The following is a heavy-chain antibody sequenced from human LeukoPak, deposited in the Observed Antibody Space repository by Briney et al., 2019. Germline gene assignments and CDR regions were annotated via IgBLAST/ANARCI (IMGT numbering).Heavy chain of an antibody. J-gene: IGHJ4*02. CDR1: GGPISSGDYY. CDR3: TRGLGSSWYGD. Sequence: SETLSLTCTVSGGPISSGDYYWTWIRQPPGKGVEWIVYIYYSGSTYYSPSLKSRATISVDTSKNEFSLRLRSVTAADTAVYYCTRGLGSSWYGDWGQGTLVTVSS. CDR2: IYYSGST. V-gene: IGHV4-30-4*01. D-gene: IGHD6-13*01.